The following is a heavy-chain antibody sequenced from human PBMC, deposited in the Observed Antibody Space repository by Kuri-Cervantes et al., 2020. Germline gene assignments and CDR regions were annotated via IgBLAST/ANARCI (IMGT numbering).Heavy chain of an antibody. CDR3: ARDDVGWFDP. V-gene: IGHV3-69-1*01. J-gene: IGHJ5*02. Sequence: GGSLRLSCTASGFTFSDSAMNWVRQTPEKGLEWVSTISSTSTRTFYADSVKGRFTISRDNSKNSLYLQMNSLRAEDTAVYYCARDDVGWFDPWGQGTLVTVSS. CDR1: GFTFSDSA. CDR2: ISSTSTRT.